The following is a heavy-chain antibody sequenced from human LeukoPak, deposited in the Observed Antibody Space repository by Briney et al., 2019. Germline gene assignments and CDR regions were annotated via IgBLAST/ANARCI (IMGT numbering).Heavy chain of an antibody. CDR3: AQQVGYCSSGSCYFTY. D-gene: IGHD2-15*01. Sequence: GSLRLSCAASGFSFNTYAMSRVRQAPGKGLEWVSAISNTGGSTYYADSVKGRFTISRDKSKNTLSLQMNSLRAEDTAVYYCAQQVGYCSSGSCYFTYWGQGTLVTVSS. CDR2: ISNTGGST. J-gene: IGHJ1*01. V-gene: IGHV3-23*01. CDR1: GFSFNTYA.